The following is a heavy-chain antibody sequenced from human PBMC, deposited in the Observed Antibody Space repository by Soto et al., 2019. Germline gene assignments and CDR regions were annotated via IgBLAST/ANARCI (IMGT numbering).Heavy chain of an antibody. Sequence: SETLSLTCTVAGGSISSYYWSLIRQPPGKGLGWIGYIYYRGRTNYTTSLKSRVTISVDTSKNQFSLKRSSVTAADTAVYYCASCSDFCPRGMDVWGQGTTVTVSS. D-gene: IGHD3-3*01. CDR2: IYYRGRT. CDR1: GGSISSYY. V-gene: IGHV4-59*01. CDR3: ASCSDFCPRGMDV. J-gene: IGHJ6*02.